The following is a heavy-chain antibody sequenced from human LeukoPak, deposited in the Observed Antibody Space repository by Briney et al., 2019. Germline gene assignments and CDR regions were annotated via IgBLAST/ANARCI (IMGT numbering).Heavy chain of an antibody. V-gene: IGHV4-34*01. CDR3: ARVGDYDFWSGYFTPRPSNWLDP. Sequence: SETLSLTCAVYGGSFSGYYWSWIRQPPGKGLEWIGEINHSGSTNYNPSLKSRVTISVDTSKNQFSLKLSSVTAADTAVYYCARVGDYDFWSGYFTPRPSNWLDPWGQGTLVTVSS. D-gene: IGHD3-3*01. CDR1: GGSFSGYY. J-gene: IGHJ5*02. CDR2: INHSGST.